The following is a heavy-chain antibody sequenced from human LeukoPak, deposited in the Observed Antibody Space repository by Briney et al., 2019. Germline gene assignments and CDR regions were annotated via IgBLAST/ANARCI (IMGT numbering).Heavy chain of an antibody. CDR1: GGTFSSYA. J-gene: IGHJ6*03. CDR3: ASAIAAAGTPPGYYYMDV. CDR2: IIPILGIA. Sequence: SVKVSCKASGGTFSSYAISWVRQAPGQGLEWMGRIIPILGIANYAQKFQGRVTITADKSTSTAYMELSSLRSEDTAVYYCASAIAAAGTPPGYYYMDVWGKGTTVTVSS. V-gene: IGHV1-69*04. D-gene: IGHD6-13*01.